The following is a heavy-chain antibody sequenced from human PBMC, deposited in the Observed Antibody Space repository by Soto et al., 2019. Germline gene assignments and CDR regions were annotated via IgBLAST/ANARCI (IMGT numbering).Heavy chain of an antibody. CDR3: ARDGRIGAGGTPEFYFDY. J-gene: IGHJ4*02. D-gene: IGHD1-26*01. V-gene: IGHV1-69*01. CDR1: GGLFTTYA. CDR2: IIPILGTL. Sequence: QVQLVQSGAEVKRPGSSVKVSCKASGGLFTTYAFSWVRQAPGQGREWMGGIIPILGTLTYAQEFQGRVTITADESTSTAYMELSSLTFEDTAVYYCARDGRIGAGGTPEFYFDYWGQGTLVTVSS.